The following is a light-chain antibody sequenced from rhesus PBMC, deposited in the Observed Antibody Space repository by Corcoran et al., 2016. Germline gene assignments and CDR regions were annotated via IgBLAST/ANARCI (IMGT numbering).Light chain of an antibody. CDR3: QQSSNLSMYS. CDR2: GAA. V-gene: IGKV3-24*04. J-gene: IGKJ2*01. CDR1: QSVGSY. Sequence: ETVVTQSPTTLALSPGERATLSCRASQSVGSYLAWYQQTPGQAPRLLIYGAASRATGNTDRFSGSGSGTDFTLTNSRLEPEDVGVYYCQQSSNLSMYSFGQGTKVEIK.